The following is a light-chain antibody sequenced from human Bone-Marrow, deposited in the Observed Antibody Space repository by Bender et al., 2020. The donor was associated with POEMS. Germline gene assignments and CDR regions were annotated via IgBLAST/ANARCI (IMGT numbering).Light chain of an antibody. J-gene: IGLJ1*01. CDR3: SSHASSNTRV. Sequence: QSALTQPASVSGSPGQSITISCTGASSDVGTYNLVSWYQQHPGEAPKLIIYEVSKRPSGVSNRFSGSKSGNTASLTISGLQAEDAADYYCSSHASSNTRVFGTGTKVTVL. CDR2: EVS. V-gene: IGLV2-14*02. CDR1: SSDVGTYNL.